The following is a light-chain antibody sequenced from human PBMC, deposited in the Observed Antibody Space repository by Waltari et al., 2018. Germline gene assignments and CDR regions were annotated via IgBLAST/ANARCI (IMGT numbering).Light chain of an antibody. CDR3: LQYNSYPRT. CDR2: CAS. V-gene: IGKV1-16*02. Sequence: DIQMTQSPSSLSASVGDRVTITCRASQGINNYLSWFKQKAGKAPKSLIYCASSLKSGVPSKFSGSGSGTDFTLTISNLQTEDFAIYYCLQYNSYPRTFGQGTKVEIK. J-gene: IGKJ1*01. CDR1: QGINNY.